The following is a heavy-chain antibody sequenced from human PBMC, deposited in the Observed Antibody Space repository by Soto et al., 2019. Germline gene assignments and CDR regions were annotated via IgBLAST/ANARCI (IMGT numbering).Heavy chain of an antibody. V-gene: IGHV3-23*01. CDR3: AKHGFTGTTPYFFDY. J-gene: IGHJ4*02. CDR1: GYTGNNYA. D-gene: IGHD1-7*01. Sequence: DCVRVSSAASGYTGNNYAMSWVRQAPGKGLEWISAISGSVGSTYYADSVKGRFTISRDNSKNTLYLQMNSLRAEDTALYHCAKHGFTGTTPYFFDYWGQGSPVTVSS. CDR2: ISGSVGST.